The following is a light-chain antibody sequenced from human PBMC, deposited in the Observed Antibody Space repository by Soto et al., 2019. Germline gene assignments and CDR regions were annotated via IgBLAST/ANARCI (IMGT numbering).Light chain of an antibody. CDR3: QQYNSYSGVT. CDR2: DAS. Sequence: DIQMTQSPSTLSASVGERVTITCRASQSISSWLAWYQQKPGKAPKLLIYDASSLESGVPSRFSGSGSGTEFTLTISSLQPDDFATYYCQQYNSYSGVTFGQGTKVEIK. J-gene: IGKJ1*01. V-gene: IGKV1-5*01. CDR1: QSISSW.